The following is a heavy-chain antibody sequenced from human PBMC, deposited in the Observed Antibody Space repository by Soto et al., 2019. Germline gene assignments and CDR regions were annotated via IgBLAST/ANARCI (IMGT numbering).Heavy chain of an antibody. CDR2: IIPIFGTA. CDR1: GGTFSSYA. D-gene: IGHD3-22*01. J-gene: IGHJ5*02. Sequence: SVKVSCKASGGTFSSYAISWVRQAPGQGLEWMGGIIPIFGTANYAQKFQGRVTITADESTSTAYMELSSLRSEDTAVYYCAIHYYDSSGYLNWFDPWGQGTLVTVSS. V-gene: IGHV1-69*13. CDR3: AIHYYDSSGYLNWFDP.